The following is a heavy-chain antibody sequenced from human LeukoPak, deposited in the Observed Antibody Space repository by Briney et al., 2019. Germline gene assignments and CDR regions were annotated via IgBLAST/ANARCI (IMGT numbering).Heavy chain of an antibody. V-gene: IGHV3-7*03. D-gene: IGHD5-12*01. Sequence: GGSLRLSCAVSGFTFSSDWMTWVRQAPGKGLEWVANIKEDGSESYYVDSVKGRFTISRDNTKNSLYLQMNSLRAEDTAVYYCARFPRDPWRFDYWGQGTLVNVSS. J-gene: IGHJ4*02. CDR1: GFTFSSDW. CDR3: ARFPRDPWRFDY. CDR2: IKEDGSES.